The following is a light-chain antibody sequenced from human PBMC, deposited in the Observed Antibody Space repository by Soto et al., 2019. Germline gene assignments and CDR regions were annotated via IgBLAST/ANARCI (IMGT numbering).Light chain of an antibody. J-gene: IGKJ1*01. CDR1: QSISNY. V-gene: IGKV1-39*01. CDR2: AAS. Sequence: DIQMTQSPSSLSASVGDRATITCRASQSISNYLNWYQQNPGKAPKVLIYAASSLQSGVPSRFSGSGSGTDFTLTISSLQPEDFATYYCQQSYSTPWTFGQGTKVDIK. CDR3: QQSYSTPWT.